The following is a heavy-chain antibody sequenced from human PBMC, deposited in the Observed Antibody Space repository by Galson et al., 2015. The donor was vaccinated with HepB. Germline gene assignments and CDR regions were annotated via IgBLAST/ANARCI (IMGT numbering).Heavy chain of an antibody. CDR2: ISYDGSNK. Sequence: SLRLSCAASGFTFSSYGMHWVRQAPGKGLEWVAVISYDGSNKYYADSVKGRFTISRDNSKNTLYLQMNSLRAEDTAVYYCAKGVGGITIFGVVNYWGQGTLVTVSS. CDR3: AKGVGGITIFGVVNY. J-gene: IGHJ4*02. CDR1: GFTFSSYG. V-gene: IGHV3-30*18. D-gene: IGHD3-3*01.